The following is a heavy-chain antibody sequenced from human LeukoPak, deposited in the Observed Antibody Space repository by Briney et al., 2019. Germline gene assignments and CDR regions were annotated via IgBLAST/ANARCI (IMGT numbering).Heavy chain of an antibody. CDR1: GYTFTSYD. D-gene: IGHD3-22*01. Sequence: GASVKVSCKASGYTFTSYDINWVRQATGQGLEWMGWMNPNSGNTGYAQKFQGRVTITRNTSISTAYMELSSLRSEDTAVYYCAGGRYYDSSGYYYYWGQGTLVTVSS. J-gene: IGHJ4*02. V-gene: IGHV1-8*03. CDR2: MNPNSGNT. CDR3: AGGRYYDSSGYYYY.